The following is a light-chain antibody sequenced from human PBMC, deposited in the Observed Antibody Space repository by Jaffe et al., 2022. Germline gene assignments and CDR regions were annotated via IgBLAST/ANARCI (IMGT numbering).Light chain of an antibody. Sequence: DIQVTQSPSSLSASVGDRVTITCRASQSVRSYLNWYQQKPGKAPNLLIYAASSLQSGVPSRFSGSGSETDFTLTISSLEPEDFATYYCQQSFSTPITFGQGTRLEIK. CDR3: QQSFSTPIT. CDR1: QSVRSY. V-gene: IGKV1-39*01. CDR2: AAS. J-gene: IGKJ5*01.